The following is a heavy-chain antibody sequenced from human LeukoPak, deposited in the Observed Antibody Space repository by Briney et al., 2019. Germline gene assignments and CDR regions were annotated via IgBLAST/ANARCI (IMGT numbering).Heavy chain of an antibody. V-gene: IGHV3-74*01. J-gene: IGHJ6*03. CDR3: ARGCTYYYYYMDV. CDR1: GFTFSSYW. D-gene: IGHD4/OR15-4a*01. CDR2: INSDGSST. Sequence: GGSLRLSCAASGFTFSSYWMHWVRQAPGKGLVWVSRINSDGSSTSYADSVKGRFTISRDNAKNTLYLQMNSLRAEDTAVYYCARGCTYYYYYMDVWGKGTTVTISS.